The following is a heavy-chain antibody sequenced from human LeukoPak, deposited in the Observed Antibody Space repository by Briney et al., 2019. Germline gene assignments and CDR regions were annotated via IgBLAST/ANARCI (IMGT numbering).Heavy chain of an antibody. V-gene: IGHV3-11*01. J-gene: IGHJ3*02. Sequence: GGSLRLSCAASGFTFSDYYMTWIRQAPGKGLEWVSYITNSDNSMYYADSVKGRFTISRDNAKNSLHLQMDSLRAEDTAVYYCARIWPSVAAFDIWGQGTMVTVSS. CDR3: ARIWPSVAAFDI. CDR2: ITNSDNSM. CDR1: GFTFSDYY. D-gene: IGHD2-15*01.